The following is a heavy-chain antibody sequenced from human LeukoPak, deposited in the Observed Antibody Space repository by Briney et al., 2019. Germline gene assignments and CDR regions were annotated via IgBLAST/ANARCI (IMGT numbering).Heavy chain of an antibody. V-gene: IGHV4-34*01. CDR2: INHSGST. CDR1: GGSFSGYY. Sequence: SETLSLTCAVYGGSFSGYYWSWIRQPPGKGLEWTGEINHSGSTNYNPSLKGRVTISVDTSKNQFSLKLSSVTAADTAVYYCARGRTGYQLLPTKKDYSYYYMDVWDKGTTVTVSS. D-gene: IGHD2-2*01. J-gene: IGHJ6*03. CDR3: ARGRTGYQLLPTKKDYSYYYMDV.